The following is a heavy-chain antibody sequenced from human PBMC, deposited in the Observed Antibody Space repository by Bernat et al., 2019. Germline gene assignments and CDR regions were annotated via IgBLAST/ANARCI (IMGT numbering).Heavy chain of an antibody. Sequence: QVQLVQSGAEVKKPGASVKVSCKASGYTFTSYAMHWVRQAHGQRLEWMGWINAGNGNTKYSQKFQGRVTITRDTSASTAYMELSSLRSEDTAVYYCATLVVPAAMIAAAGNRDDYWGQGTLVTVSS. CDR1: GYTFTSYA. CDR3: ATLVVPAAMIAAAGNRDDY. J-gene: IGHJ4*02. D-gene: IGHD2-2*01. CDR2: INAGNGNT. V-gene: IGHV1-3*01.